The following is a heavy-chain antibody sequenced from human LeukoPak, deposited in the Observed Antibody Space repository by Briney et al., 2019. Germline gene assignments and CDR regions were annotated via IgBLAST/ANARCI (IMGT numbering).Heavy chain of an antibody. CDR3: AKASGAAAGRLNY. J-gene: IGHJ4*02. Sequence: PGGSLRLSCSASGFTFSNYAMSWVRQAPGKGLEWVSVVIGSGDSTYYADSVKGRFTISRDNSKNTLYLQMNSLRVDGTAVYYCAKASGAAAGRLNYWGQGTLVTVSS. CDR2: VIGSGDST. D-gene: IGHD6-13*01. V-gene: IGHV3-23*01. CDR1: GFTFSNYA.